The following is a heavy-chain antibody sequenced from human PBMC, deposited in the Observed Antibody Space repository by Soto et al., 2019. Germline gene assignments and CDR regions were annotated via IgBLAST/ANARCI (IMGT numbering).Heavy chain of an antibody. CDR1: GFTFSSYW. CDR3: AREIYDFWSGYYVPGYYYYGMDV. J-gene: IGHJ6*02. CDR2: IKQDGSEK. D-gene: IGHD3-3*01. V-gene: IGHV3-7*01. Sequence: GGSLRLSCAASGFTFSSYWMSWVRQAPGKGLEWVANIKQDGSEKYYVDSVKGRFTISRDNAKNSLYLQMNSLRAEDTAVYYCAREIYDFWSGYYVPGYYYYGMDVWGQGTTVTVSS.